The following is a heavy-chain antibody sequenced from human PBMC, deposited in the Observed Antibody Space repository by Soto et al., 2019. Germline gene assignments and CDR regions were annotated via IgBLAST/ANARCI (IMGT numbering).Heavy chain of an antibody. D-gene: IGHD7-27*01. CDR2: IYDGGRT. Sequence: QVQLQESGPGLVKPSQTLSLTCTVSGGSISTVDYWWSWIRQSPDMGLEWIGHIYDGGRTYNNPSRESRVTMSVDTSKSQLSLTLSSVSAADTAVYYCARAPSGDKVDSWGQGTLVTVSS. V-gene: IGHV4-30-4*01. CDR3: ARAPSGDKVDS. CDR1: GGSISTVDYW. J-gene: IGHJ4*02.